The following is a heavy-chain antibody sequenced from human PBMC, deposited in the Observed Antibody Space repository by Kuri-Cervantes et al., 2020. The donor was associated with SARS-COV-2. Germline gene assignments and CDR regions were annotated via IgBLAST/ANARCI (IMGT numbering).Heavy chain of an antibody. CDR2: IGGGGVTI. CDR3: AREFFGVVNGYFDY. D-gene: IGHD3-3*01. V-gene: IGHV3-11*04. CDR1: GFTFSESY. J-gene: IGHJ4*02. Sequence: GGSLRLSCEASGFTFSESYMSWIRQAPGKGLEWLSYIGGGGVTIDYADSVKGRFTISRDNAKNSLYLQMNSLRAEDTAVYYCAREFFGVVNGYFDYWGQGTLVTVSS.